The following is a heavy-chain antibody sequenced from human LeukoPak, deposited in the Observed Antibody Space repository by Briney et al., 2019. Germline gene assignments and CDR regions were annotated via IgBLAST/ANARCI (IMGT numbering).Heavy chain of an antibody. CDR3: AFGGYDILTGYLDAFDI. Sequence: GSSVKVSCKASGGTFSSYAISWVRQAPGQGLEWMGGITPIFGTANYAQKFQGRVTITADKSTSTAYMELSSLRSEDTAVYYCAFGGYDILTGYLDAFDIWGQGTMVAVSS. CDR1: GGTFSSYA. J-gene: IGHJ3*02. V-gene: IGHV1-69*06. CDR2: ITPIFGTA. D-gene: IGHD3-9*01.